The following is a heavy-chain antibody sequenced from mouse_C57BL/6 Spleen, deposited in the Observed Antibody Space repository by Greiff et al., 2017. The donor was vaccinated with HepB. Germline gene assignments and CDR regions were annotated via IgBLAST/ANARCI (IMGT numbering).Heavy chain of an antibody. V-gene: IGHV5-6*01. J-gene: IGHJ2*01. Sequence: EVKLVESGGDLVKPGGSLKLSCAASGFTFSSYGMSWVRQTPDKRLEWVATISSGGSYTYYPDSVKGRFTISRDNAKNTLYLQMSSLKSEDTAMYYCASDPDYWGQGTTLTVSS. CDR2: ISSGGSYT. CDR3: ASDPDY. CDR1: GFTFSSYG.